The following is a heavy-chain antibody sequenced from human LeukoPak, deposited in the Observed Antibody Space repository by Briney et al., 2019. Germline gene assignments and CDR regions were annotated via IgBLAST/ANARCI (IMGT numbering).Heavy chain of an antibody. J-gene: IGHJ4*02. V-gene: IGHV3-21*01. CDR3: IRDLFDDYSLDY. Sequence: GGSLRLSCAASGFTFSSYSMNWVRQAPGKGLEWVASINSDSSLMFYAESVKGRFTISRDNARNSLYLQMNSLRAEDTAVYYCIRDLFDDYSLDYWGQGALVTVSS. CDR1: GFTFSSYS. CDR2: INSDSSLM. D-gene: IGHD3-16*01.